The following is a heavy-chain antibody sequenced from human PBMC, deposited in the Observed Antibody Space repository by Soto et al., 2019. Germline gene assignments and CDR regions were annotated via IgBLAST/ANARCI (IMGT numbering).Heavy chain of an antibody. CDR2: VSGSGGTT. D-gene: IGHD6-19*01. Sequence: EVQLLDSGGGLVQPGGSLRLSCAASGFTFSSSAMSWVRQAPGKGLEWVSAVSGSGGTTYYADSVRGRFTISRDNSKDPRYWQMNSLRAEDTAIYFCARCTVDTIVTSGWCHYLDPWGQGTLVTVSS. J-gene: IGHJ5*02. CDR3: ARCTVDTIVTSGWCHYLDP. V-gene: IGHV3-23*01. CDR1: GFTFSSSA.